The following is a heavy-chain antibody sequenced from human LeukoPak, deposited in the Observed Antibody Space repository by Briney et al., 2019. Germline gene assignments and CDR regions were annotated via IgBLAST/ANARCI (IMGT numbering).Heavy chain of an antibody. Sequence: ASVKVSCKASGYTFSSHYMNWVRKAPGQGLEWMGIINPSDGSTTYAQKFEGRVTMTRDTSTSTVYMELSSLKSEDTAGYYCARESNYCSRGSCYSLDPWGQGTLVIVSS. CDR3: ARESNYCSRGSCYSLDP. J-gene: IGHJ5*02. D-gene: IGHD2-15*01. V-gene: IGHV1-46*01. CDR2: INPSDGST. CDR1: GYTFSSHY.